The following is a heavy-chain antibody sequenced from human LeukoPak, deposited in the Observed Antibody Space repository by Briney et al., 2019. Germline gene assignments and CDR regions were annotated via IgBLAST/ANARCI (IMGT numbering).Heavy chain of an antibody. J-gene: IGHJ4*02. CDR1: GFTFSSNP. Sequence: GGSLRLSCAASGFTFSSNPMSWVRQAPGKGLEWVSAISGSGINTYYADSVTGRITISRDNSRNTLYLQMNSLRAEDTAVYYCVQGGGYCGGDCFFYFDYWGPGTLVTVSS. CDR2: ISGSGINT. V-gene: IGHV3-23*01. CDR3: VQGGGYCGGDCFFYFDY. D-gene: IGHD2-21*02.